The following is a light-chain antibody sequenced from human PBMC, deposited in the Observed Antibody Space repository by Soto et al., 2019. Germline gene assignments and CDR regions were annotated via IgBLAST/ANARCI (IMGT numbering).Light chain of an antibody. CDR1: SSDVVTYKY. CDR2: EVS. Sequence: QSALTQPVSVSGSPGQSIAISCTGTSSDVVTYKYVFWYQQHPGKAPKLMIYEVSIRPSGVSDRFSGSKSGNTASLTISGLRSEDEAYYYCCSYAGNTTRVVFGGGTKLTV. J-gene: IGLJ2*01. V-gene: IGLV2-14*01. CDR3: CSYAGNTTRVV.